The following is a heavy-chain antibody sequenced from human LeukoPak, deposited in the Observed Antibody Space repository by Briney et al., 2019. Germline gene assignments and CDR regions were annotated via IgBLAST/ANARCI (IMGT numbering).Heavy chain of an antibody. CDR2: MNPNSGNT. V-gene: IGHV1-8*03. CDR1: GGTFSSYA. CDR3: ASRSSSSPDYYYMDV. J-gene: IGHJ6*03. D-gene: IGHD6-6*01. Sequence: GASVKVSCKASGGTFSSYAISWVRQAPGQGLEWMGWMNPNSGNTGYAQKFQGRVTITKNTSISTAYMELSSLRSEDTAVYYCASRSSSSPDYYYMDVWGKGTTVTVSS.